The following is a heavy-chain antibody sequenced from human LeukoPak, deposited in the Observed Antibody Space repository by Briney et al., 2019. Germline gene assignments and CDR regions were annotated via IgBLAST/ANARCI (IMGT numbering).Heavy chain of an antibody. D-gene: IGHD6-13*01. V-gene: IGHV4-61*08. J-gene: IGHJ3*02. CDR1: GGSISSGGYY. CDR3: ARHEYSINDAFDI. Sequence: KASETLSLTCTVSGGSISSGGYYWSWIRQPPGKGLEWIGYIYYSGSTNYNPSLKSRVTISVDTSKNQFSLKLSSVTAADTAVYYCARHEYSINDAFDIWGQGTMVTVSS. CDR2: IYYSGST.